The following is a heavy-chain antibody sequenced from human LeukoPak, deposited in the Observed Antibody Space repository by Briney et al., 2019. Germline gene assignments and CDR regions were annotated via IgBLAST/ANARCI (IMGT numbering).Heavy chain of an antibody. D-gene: IGHD2-2*01. V-gene: IGHV3-23*01. CDR3: SKDMVQYLLLCEY. J-gene: IGHJ4*02. Sequence: PGGCLRLSCAASAFTFSSYAMSWVRQAPGKGLEWVSAISGSGGSTYYADSVKGRFTISRDNSKNTLYLQINSLRGEDTAVYNFSKDMVQYLLLCEYWGQGTVVTVSS. CDR1: AFTFSSYA. CDR2: ISGSGGST.